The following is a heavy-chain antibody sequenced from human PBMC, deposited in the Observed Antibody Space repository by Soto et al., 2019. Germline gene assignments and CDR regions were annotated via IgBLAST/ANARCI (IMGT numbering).Heavy chain of an antibody. CDR1: GASISSTHY. V-gene: IGHV4-4*02. Sequence: SETLSLTCTISGASISSTHYWTWVRQTPGKGLEWIGEIYHTGNTNYNPSLQSRDTLSLDKSKNQFSLRLESVTAADTAVYFCARYPMGDYFRGMDVWGQGTTVTVSS. J-gene: IGHJ6*02. CDR2: IYHTGNT. CDR3: ARYPMGDYFRGMDV.